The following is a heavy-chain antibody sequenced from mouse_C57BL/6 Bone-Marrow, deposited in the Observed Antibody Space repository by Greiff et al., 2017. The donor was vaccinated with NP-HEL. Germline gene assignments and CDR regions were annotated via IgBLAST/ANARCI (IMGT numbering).Heavy chain of an antibody. Sequence: EVQLQQSGAELVRPGASVKLSCTASGFNIKDDYMHWVKQRPEQGLEWIGWIDPENGDTEYASKFQGKATITADTSSNTAYLPLSSLTSEDTAVYYCTAYYYGSNYWGHGTTLTESS. V-gene: IGHV14-4*01. J-gene: IGHJ2*01. CDR2: IDPENGDT. CDR1: GFNIKDDY. CDR3: TAYYYGSNY. D-gene: IGHD1-1*01.